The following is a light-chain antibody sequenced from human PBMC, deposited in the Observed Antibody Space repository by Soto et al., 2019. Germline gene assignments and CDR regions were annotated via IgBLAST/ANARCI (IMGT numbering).Light chain of an antibody. J-gene: IGKJ3*01. CDR1: QSVSSSY. CDR2: GAS. V-gene: IGKV3-20*01. CDR3: QQYGSSPFT. Sequence: EIVLTQSPGTLYLSTGERATLSCRASQSVSSSYLAWYQQKPGQAPRRLIYGASSRATGIPDRFSGSGSGTDFTLTISRLEPEDFAVYYCQQYGSSPFTFGPGTKVDIK.